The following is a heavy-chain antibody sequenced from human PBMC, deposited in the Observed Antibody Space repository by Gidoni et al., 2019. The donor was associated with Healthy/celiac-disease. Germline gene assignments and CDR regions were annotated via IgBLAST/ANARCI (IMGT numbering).Heavy chain of an antibody. CDR1: VGSISSGCYY. D-gene: IGHD3-10*01. V-gene: IGHV4-61*02. Sequence: QVQLQESGPGLVTPSQTLSLTCTVSVGSISSGCYYWSWIRQPAGKGLEWIGRSYTSGSTNYNPSLKSRVTISVDTSKNQFSLKLSSVTAADTAVYYCARRGDMVRGVTDDAFDIWGQGTMVTVSS. CDR3: ARRGDMVRGVTDDAFDI. CDR2: SYTSGST. J-gene: IGHJ3*02.